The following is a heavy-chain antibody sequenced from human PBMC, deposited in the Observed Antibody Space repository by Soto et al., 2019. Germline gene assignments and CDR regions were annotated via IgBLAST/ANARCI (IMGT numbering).Heavy chain of an antibody. V-gene: IGHV1-2*02. D-gene: IGHD3-9*01. CDR2: INPNSGGT. Sequence: ASVKVSCKASGYTFTGYYMHWVRQAPGQGLEWMGWINPNSGGTNYAQKFQGRVTMTRDTSISTAYMELSSLKASDTAMYYCARRSPGNLGGMDVWGQGTTVTVSS. CDR1: GYTFTGYY. CDR3: ARRSPGNLGGMDV. J-gene: IGHJ6*02.